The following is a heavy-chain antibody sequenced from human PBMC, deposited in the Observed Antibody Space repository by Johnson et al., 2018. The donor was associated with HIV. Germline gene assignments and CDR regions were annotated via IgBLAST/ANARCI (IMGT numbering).Heavy chain of an antibody. CDR2: IRYDGSNK. J-gene: IGHJ3*02. CDR1: GFTFSSYG. D-gene: IGHD4-17*01. Sequence: QVQLVESGGGVVQPGGSLRLSCAASGFTFSSYGMHWVRQAPGKGLEWVAFIRYDGSNKYYANSVKGRFTISRDNSKNTLYLQMGSLRAEDMAVYYCARPRTTVTQVDAFDIWGQGTMVTVSS. V-gene: IGHV3-30*02. CDR3: ARPRTTVTQVDAFDI.